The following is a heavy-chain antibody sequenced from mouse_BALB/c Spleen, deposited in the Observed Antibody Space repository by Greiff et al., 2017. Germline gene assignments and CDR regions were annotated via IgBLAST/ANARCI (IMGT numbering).Heavy chain of an antibody. CDR1: GFTFSSYY. V-gene: IGHV5-6-2*01. CDR2: INSNGGST. J-gene: IGHJ4*01. CDR3: ARRGLRDYAMDD. D-gene: IGHD2-4*01. Sequence: EVMLVESGGGLVKLGGSLKLSCAASGFTFSSYYMSWVRQTPEKRLELVAAINSNGGSTYYPDTVKGRFTISRDNAKNTLYLQMSSLKSEDTALYYCARRGLRDYAMDDWGQGTSVTVSS.